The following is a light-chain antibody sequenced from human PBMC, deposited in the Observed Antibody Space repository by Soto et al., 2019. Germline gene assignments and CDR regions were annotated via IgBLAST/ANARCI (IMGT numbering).Light chain of an antibody. CDR3: QHYNSYSEA. CDR2: KAS. V-gene: IGKV1-5*03. Sequence: DIQMTQSPSTLSGSVGDRVTITCRASQTISSWLAWYQQKPGKAPKLLIYKASTLKSGVPSRFSGSGSGTEFTLALSSLQPDDFATYYCQHYNSYSEAFGQGNKVDLK. J-gene: IGKJ1*01. CDR1: QTISSW.